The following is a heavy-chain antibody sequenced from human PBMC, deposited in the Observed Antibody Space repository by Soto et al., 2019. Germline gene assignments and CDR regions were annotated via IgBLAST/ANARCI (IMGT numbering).Heavy chain of an antibody. D-gene: IGHD3-3*01. CDR1: GGSVSSGSYY. J-gene: IGHJ4*02. V-gene: IGHV4-61*01. CDR3: ARSPYDFWSGYSRPPYYFDY. CDR2: IYYSGST. Sequence: PSETLSLTCTVSGGSVSSGSYYWSWIRQSPGKGLEWIGYIYYSGSTNYNPSLKSRVSISVDTSKNQFSLRLSSVTAADTAFYYCARSPYDFWSGYSRPPYYFDYWGQGTLVTVS.